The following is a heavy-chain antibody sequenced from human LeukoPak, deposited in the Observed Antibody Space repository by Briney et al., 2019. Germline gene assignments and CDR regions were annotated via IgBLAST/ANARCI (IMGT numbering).Heavy chain of an antibody. CDR3: ARTEWELRDAFDI. CDR2: IIPIFGTA. V-gene: IGHV1-69*06. D-gene: IGHD1-26*01. J-gene: IGHJ3*02. CDR1: GGTFSSYA. Sequence: SVKVSCKASGGTFSSYAISWVRQAPGQGLEWMGRIIPIFGTANYAQKFQGRVTITADKSTSTAYMELSSLRSEDTAVYYCARTEWELRDAFDIWGQGTMVTFSS.